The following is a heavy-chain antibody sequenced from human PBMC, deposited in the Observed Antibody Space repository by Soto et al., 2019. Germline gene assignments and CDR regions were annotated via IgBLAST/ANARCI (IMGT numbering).Heavy chain of an antibody. V-gene: IGHV5-10-1*01. Sequence: GESLKISCKGSGYSFTSYWISWVRQMPGKGLEWMGRIDPSDSYTNYSPSFQGHVTISADKSISTAYLQWSSLKASDTAMYYCARRNYYDSSLSYWGQGTLVTVSS. CDR3: ARRNYYDSSLSY. D-gene: IGHD3-22*01. CDR1: GYSFTSYW. CDR2: IDPSDSYT. J-gene: IGHJ4*02.